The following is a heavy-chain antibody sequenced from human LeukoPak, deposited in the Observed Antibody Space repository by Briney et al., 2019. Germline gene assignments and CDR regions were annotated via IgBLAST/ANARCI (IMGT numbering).Heavy chain of an antibody. D-gene: IGHD1-26*01. V-gene: IGHV4-59*08. CDR2: IYYSGST. Sequence: SETLSLTCTVSGGSISSYYWSWIRQPPGKGLEWIGDIYYSGSTNYNPSLKSQVTISVDTSKNQFSLRLSSVTAADTVVYYSARLASGSYGPLTPFDYWGQGTLVTVSS. J-gene: IGHJ4*02. CDR3: ARLASGSYGPLTPFDY. CDR1: GGSISSYY.